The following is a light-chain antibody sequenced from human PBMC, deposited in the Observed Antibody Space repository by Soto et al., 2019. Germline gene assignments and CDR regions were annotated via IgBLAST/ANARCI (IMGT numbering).Light chain of an antibody. J-gene: IGLJ2*01. Sequence: QSALTQPPSASGSPEQSVTISCSGTSSDVGGYNYVSWYQQHPGKAPKLMIYEVSKRPSGVPDRFSGSKSGNTASLTVSGLQAEDEADYSCSSYGGSNNLIFGGGTKLTVL. CDR1: SSDVGGYNY. CDR3: SSYGGSNNLI. CDR2: EVS. V-gene: IGLV2-8*01.